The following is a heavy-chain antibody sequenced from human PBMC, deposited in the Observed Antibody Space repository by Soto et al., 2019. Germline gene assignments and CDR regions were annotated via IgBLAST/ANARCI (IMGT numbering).Heavy chain of an antibody. V-gene: IGHV3-21*01. CDR2: ISSSTYI. CDR3: ARDLGIATPLYCFDY. CDR1: GFTFSSYA. Sequence: GGSLRLSCAASGFTFSSYAMSWVRQAPGKGLEWVSAISSSTYIYYADSLKGRFTISRDNAKNSLYLQMNSLRAEDTAVYYCARDLGIATPLYCFDYWGQGTLVTVSS. D-gene: IGHD6-13*01. J-gene: IGHJ4*02.